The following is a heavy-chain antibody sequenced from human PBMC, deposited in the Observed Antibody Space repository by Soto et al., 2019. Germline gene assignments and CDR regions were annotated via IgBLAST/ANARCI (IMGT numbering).Heavy chain of an antibody. Sequence: EVQLVESGGGLVKPGGSLRLSCAASESTLSGYNMNWVRQVPGKGLQWVSSITSSSTYIYYADSVKGRFTISRDNAKNSLYLQMNSMRAEDTAVYYCVRALLWFGKSPGIPYHMDVWGRGTAVTVSS. J-gene: IGHJ6*03. CDR2: ITSSSTYI. CDR3: VRALLWFGKSPGIPYHMDV. CDR1: ESTLSGYN. V-gene: IGHV3-21*02. D-gene: IGHD3-10*01.